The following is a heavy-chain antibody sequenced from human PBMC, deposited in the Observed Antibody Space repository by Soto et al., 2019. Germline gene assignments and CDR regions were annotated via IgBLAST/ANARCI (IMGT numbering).Heavy chain of an antibody. J-gene: IGHJ3*02. CDR3: ARPGYCTNGLCSAFDI. Sequence: GASVKVSCKASGYTLTDYYVHWVRQAPGQRLEWMGWITAGNGNTKSSQKFQGRVPITRDTSPSTAYMELSSLRSEDTAVYYCARPGYCTNGLCSAFDIRGQGTMVTASS. V-gene: IGHV1-3*01. D-gene: IGHD2-8*01. CDR1: GYTLTDYY. CDR2: ITAGNGNT.